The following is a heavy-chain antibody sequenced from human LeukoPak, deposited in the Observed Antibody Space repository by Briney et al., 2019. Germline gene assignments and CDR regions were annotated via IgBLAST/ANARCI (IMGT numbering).Heavy chain of an antibody. D-gene: IGHD2-8*01. CDR3: AREEYCTNGVCYTHAFDI. CDR2: ISAYNGNT. V-gene: IGHV1-18*01. J-gene: IGHJ3*02. Sequence: GASVKVSCKASVYTSTSYGISWVRQAPGQGLEWMGWISAYNGNTNYAQKFQGRVTMTTDTSTSTAYMELRSLRSDDTAVYYCAREEYCTNGVCYTHAFDIWGQGTMVTVSS. CDR1: VYTSTSYG.